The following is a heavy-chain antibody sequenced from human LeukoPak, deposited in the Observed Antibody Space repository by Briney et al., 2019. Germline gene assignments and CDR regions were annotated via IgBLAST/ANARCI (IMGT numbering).Heavy chain of an antibody. CDR1: GFTFSSYE. V-gene: IGHV3-48*03. CDR2: VSSRGTTI. D-gene: IGHD2-15*01. J-gene: IGHJ3*02. Sequence: PGGSLRLSCAASGFTFSSYEMNWVRQAPGKGLEWVSYVSSRGTTIYNADSVKGRFTISRDNAKNSLYLQMNSLRAEDTAVYYCARDSIVDGAFDIWGQGTMVTVSS. CDR3: ARDSIVDGAFDI.